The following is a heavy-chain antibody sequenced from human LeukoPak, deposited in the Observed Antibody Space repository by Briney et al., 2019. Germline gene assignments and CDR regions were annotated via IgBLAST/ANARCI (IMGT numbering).Heavy chain of an antibody. CDR3: ARGREWEPKVFDY. V-gene: IGHV4-59*01. J-gene: IGHJ4*02. CDR1: GGSISGYY. CDR2: IYYSGST. D-gene: IGHD1-26*01. Sequence: TSETLSLTCTVSGGSISGYYWSWIRQPPGKGLEWIGYIYYSGSTNYNPSLKSRVTISVDTSKNQFSLKLSSVTAADTAVYYCARGREWEPKVFDYWGQGTLVTVSS.